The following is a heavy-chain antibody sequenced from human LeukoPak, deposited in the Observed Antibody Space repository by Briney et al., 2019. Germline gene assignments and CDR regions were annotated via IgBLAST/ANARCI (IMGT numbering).Heavy chain of an antibody. V-gene: IGHV3-30*02. J-gene: IGHJ6*03. CDR1: GFTFSSFA. CDR2: IRYDGSHQ. Sequence: GGSLRLSCAASGFTFSSFAMHWVRQPPGKGLEWVAFIRYDGSHQYYADSVKGRVTISRDNSKNTLYLQMNSLRPEDTAVYYCAKGGGYYYYYMDVWGKGTTVTVSS. D-gene: IGHD3-16*01. CDR3: AKGGGYYYYYMDV.